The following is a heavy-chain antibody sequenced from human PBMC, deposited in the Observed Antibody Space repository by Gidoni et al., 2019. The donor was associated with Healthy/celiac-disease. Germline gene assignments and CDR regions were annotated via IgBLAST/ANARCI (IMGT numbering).Heavy chain of an antibody. V-gene: IGHV4-31*03. CDR1: GGYISSGGYY. Sequence: QVQLQESGPGLVQPSQTLSLTCTVSGGYISSGGYYWSWIRQHPGKGLEWIGYIYYSGSTYYNPSLKSRVTISVDTSKNQFSLKLSSVTAADTAVYYCAKLIAAAGELYFDYWGQGTLVTVSS. D-gene: IGHD6-13*01. CDR2: IYYSGST. J-gene: IGHJ4*02. CDR3: AKLIAAAGELYFDY.